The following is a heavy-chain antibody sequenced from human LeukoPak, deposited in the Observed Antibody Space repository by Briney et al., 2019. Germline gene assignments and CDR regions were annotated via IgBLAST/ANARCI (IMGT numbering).Heavy chain of an antibody. CDR3: ARDALQRDRNYYDSSGYYDY. J-gene: IGHJ4*02. CDR1: GGTFSSYA. D-gene: IGHD3-22*01. CDR2: IIPIFGTA. V-gene: IGHV1-69*05. Sequence: SVKVSCKASGGTFSSYAISWVRQAPGQGLEWMGGIIPIFGTANYAQKFQGRVTITTDESTSTAYMELSSLRSEDTAVYYCARDALQRDRNYYDSSGYYDYWGQGTLVTVSS.